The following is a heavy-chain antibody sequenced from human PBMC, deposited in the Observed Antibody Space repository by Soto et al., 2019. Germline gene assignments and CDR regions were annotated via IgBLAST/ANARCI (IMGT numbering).Heavy chain of an antibody. CDR3: ARHPIRVVTYNX. V-gene: IGHV4-39*01. J-gene: IGHJ4*02. CDR2: IYYSGST. CDR1: GGSISSSSYY. D-gene: IGHD2-21*02. Sequence: SEPLSLPCTVSGGSISSSSYYWGWIRQPPGKGLEWIGSIYYSGSTYDNPSLNSRVTISVDTSNNQFSLKLSSVTAADTAVYYCARHPIRVVTYNXWGQVTLVTVSX.